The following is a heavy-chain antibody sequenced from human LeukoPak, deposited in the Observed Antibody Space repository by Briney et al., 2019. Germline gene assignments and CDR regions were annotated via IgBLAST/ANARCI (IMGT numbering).Heavy chain of an antibody. V-gene: IGHV3-30*04. CDR1: GFTFSNYG. J-gene: IGHJ6*03. CDR3: AREGHYDILTGYSPLEYYFYYMDV. D-gene: IGHD3-9*01. Sequence: GRSLRLSCEASGFTFSNYGIHWVRQTPGKGLEWVAAISSDGVEKHYADSVKGRFTIYRDNSKSTVYLQMNSLRAEDTALYYCAREGHYDILTGYSPLEYYFYYMDVWGKGTTVTVSS. CDR2: ISSDGVEK.